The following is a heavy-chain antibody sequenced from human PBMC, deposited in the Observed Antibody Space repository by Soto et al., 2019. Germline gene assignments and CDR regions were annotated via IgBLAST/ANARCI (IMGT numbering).Heavy chain of an antibody. CDR1: GCSISSYY. V-gene: IGHV4-59*01. J-gene: IGHJ5*02. CDR3: ARDYGDIYNWFDP. CDR2: IYYSGST. Sequence: SETLSLTCTVSGCSISSYYWGWIRQPPGKGLEWIGYIYYSGSTNYNPSLKSRVTISVDTSKNQFSLKLSSVTAADTAVYYCARDYGDIYNWFDPWGQGTLVTVSS. D-gene: IGHD4-17*01.